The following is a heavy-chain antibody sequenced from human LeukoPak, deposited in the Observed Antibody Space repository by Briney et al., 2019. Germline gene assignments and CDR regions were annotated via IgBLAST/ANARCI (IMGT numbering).Heavy chain of an antibody. V-gene: IGHV1-8*01. CDR2: MNPNSGNT. Sequence: ASVKVSCKASGYTFTSYDINWVRQATGQGLEWMGWMNPNSGNTGYAQKFQGRVTMTRNTSISTAYMELSNLRSEDTAVYYCARGRPSLYYYDSSGYYSYYWGQGTLVTVSS. CDR1: GYTFTSYD. CDR3: ARGRPSLYYYDSSGYYSYY. J-gene: IGHJ4*02. D-gene: IGHD3-22*01.